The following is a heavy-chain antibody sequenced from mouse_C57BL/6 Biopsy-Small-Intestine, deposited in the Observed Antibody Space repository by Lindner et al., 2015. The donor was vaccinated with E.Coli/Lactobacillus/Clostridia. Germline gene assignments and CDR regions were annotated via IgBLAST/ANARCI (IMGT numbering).Heavy chain of an antibody. V-gene: IGHV5-6*01. CDR3: VREGDDYDGAWFAY. Sequence: VQLQESGGDLVKPGGSLKLSCAASGFTFSSYGMSWVRQTPDKRLEWVATISSGGNYTYYPDSVKGRFTISRDNAKNNLYLQMSHLRSEDTGIYYCVREGDDYDGAWFAYWGQGTLVTVSA. J-gene: IGHJ3*01. CDR1: GFTFSSYG. D-gene: IGHD2-4*01. CDR2: ISSGGNYT.